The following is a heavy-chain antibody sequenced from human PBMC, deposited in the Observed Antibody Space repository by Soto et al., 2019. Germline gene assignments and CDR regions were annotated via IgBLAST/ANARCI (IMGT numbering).Heavy chain of an antibody. CDR1: GFTFSSYA. CDR2: ISGSGGST. J-gene: IGHJ6*03. D-gene: IGHD2-8*01. CDR3: AKDIKCGVVPYMHV. V-gene: IGHV3-23*01. Sequence: PGGSLRLSCAASGFTFSSYAMSWVRQAPGKGLEWVSAISGSGGSTYYADSVKGRFTISRDNAKNSLYLQMNSLRAEDTALYYCAKDIKCGVVPYMHVWCKGTTVSV.